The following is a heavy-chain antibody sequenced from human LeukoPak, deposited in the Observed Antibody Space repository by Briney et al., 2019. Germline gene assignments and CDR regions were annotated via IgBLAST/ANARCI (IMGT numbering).Heavy chain of an antibody. V-gene: IGHV1-2*02. D-gene: IGHD6-13*01. Sequence: EASVKVSCRASGYTFTGYYMHWVRQAPGQGLEWMGWINPNSGDTKYAQNFQGRVTMTRDTSISTAYMELSRLRSDDTAVYYCARDLSKQQVASWFDPWGQGTLVTVSS. CDR2: INPNSGDT. CDR1: GYTFTGYY. J-gene: IGHJ5*02. CDR3: ARDLSKQQVASWFDP.